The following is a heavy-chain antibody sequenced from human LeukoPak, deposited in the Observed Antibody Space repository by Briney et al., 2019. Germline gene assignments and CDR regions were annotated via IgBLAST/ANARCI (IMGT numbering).Heavy chain of an antibody. J-gene: IGHJ4*02. CDR3: ARASRAARLHY. V-gene: IGHV4-34*01. Sequence: PSETLSLTCAVYGGSFSGYYWSWIRQPPGKGLEWIGEINHSGSTNYNPSLKSRVIISVDTFKNQFSLKLSSVTAADTAVYYCARASRAARLHYWGQGTLVTVSS. CDR1: GGSFSGYY. D-gene: IGHD6-6*01. CDR2: INHSGST.